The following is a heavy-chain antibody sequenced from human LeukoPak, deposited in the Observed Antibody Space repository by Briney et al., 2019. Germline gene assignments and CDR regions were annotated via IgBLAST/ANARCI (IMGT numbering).Heavy chain of an antibody. CDR3: ARVRDPYYDSSGYLVY. Sequence: GASVKVSCKASGGTFSSYAISWVRQAPGQGLEWMGRIIPIFGIANYAQKFQGRVTITADKSTSTAYMELSSLRSEDTAVYYCARVRDPYYDSSGYLVYWGRGTLVTVSS. V-gene: IGHV1-69*04. CDR2: IIPIFGIA. J-gene: IGHJ4*02. CDR1: GGTFSSYA. D-gene: IGHD3-22*01.